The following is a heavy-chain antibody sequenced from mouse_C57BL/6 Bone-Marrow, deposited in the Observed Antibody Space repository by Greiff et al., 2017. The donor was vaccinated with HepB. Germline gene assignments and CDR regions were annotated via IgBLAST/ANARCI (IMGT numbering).Heavy chain of an antibody. CDR2: IYPGDGDT. V-gene: IGHV1-82*01. CDR1: GYAFSSSW. J-gene: IGHJ4*01. CDR3: ARGNYYTVDY. Sequence: QVQLKESGPELVKPGASVKISCKASGYAFSSSWMNWVKQRPGKGLEWIGRIYPGDGDTNYNGKFKGKATLTADKSSSTAYMQLSSLTSEDSAVYFCARGNYYTVDYWGQGTSVTVSS.